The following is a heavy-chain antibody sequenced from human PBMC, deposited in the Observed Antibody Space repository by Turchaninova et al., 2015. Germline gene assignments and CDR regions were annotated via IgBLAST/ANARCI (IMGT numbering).Heavy chain of an antibody. CDR1: GEPCSSSR. V-gene: IGHV5-10-1*03. J-gene: IGHJ4*02. D-gene: IGHD6-19*01. CDR2: IDPRDSET. Sequence: EVQLVQSGPEVKDTGYVREVPFTAYGEPCSSSRIDWVRQMPGKGLEWMGKIDPRDSETKYSPSFQGHVSISADKSISTAYLQWRSLKASDTAIYYCAVTPNYYGSSGYFWSQGTPVTVSS. CDR3: AVTPNYYGSSGYF.